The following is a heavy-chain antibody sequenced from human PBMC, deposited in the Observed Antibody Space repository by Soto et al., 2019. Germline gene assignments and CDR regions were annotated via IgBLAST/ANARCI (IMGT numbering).Heavy chain of an antibody. J-gene: IGHJ4*02. CDR2: ISGSGGST. V-gene: IGHV3-23*01. Sequence: EVQLLESGGGSVQPGGSLRLSCAASGFTFSSYAMSWVRQAPGKGLEWVSAISGSGGSTYYADSVKGRFTISRDNSKNTLYLQMNSLRAEDTAVYYCAKDPGYGDYGGDYWGQGTLVTVSS. CDR1: GFTFSSYA. D-gene: IGHD4-17*01. CDR3: AKDPGYGDYGGDY.